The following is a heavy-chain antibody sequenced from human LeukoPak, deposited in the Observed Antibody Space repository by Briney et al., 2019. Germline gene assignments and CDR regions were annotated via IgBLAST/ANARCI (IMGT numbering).Heavy chain of an antibody. CDR1: GGSFSGYY. CDR3: ARLKGCRGNYYGSGSYYKCYYFDY. CDR2: INHSGST. D-gene: IGHD3-10*01. Sequence: SETLSLTCGVYGGSFSGYYWSWIRQPPGKGLEWIGEINHSGSTNYNPSLKSRVTISVDTSKNQFSLKLSSVTAADTAVYYCARLKGCRGNYYGSGSYYKCYYFDYWGQGTLVTVSS. J-gene: IGHJ4*02. V-gene: IGHV4-34*01.